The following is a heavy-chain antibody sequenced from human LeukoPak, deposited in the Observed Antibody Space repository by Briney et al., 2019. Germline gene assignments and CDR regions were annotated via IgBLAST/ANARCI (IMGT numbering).Heavy chain of an antibody. V-gene: IGHV3-48*02. D-gene: IGHD2-2*01. CDR3: ARALGYCGSASCYYFDY. CDR2: LSSGSSTI. J-gene: IGHJ4*02. CDR1: GFTFSSYS. Sequence: PGGSLRLSCAASGFTFSSYSMNWVRQAPGKGLEWVSYLSSGSSTIYYADSVKGRFTISRDNAKNSLYLQMNSLRDEDTAVDFCARALGYCGSASCYYFDYWGQGTLVTVSS.